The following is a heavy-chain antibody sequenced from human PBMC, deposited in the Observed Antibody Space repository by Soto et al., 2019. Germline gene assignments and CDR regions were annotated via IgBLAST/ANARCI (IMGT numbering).Heavy chain of an antibody. CDR1: GFTFSSYD. V-gene: IGHV3-13*01. J-gene: IGHJ5*02. Sequence: EVQLVESGGGLVQPGGSLRLSCAASGFTFSSYDMHWVRQATGKGLEWVSAIGTAGDTYYPGSVKGRFTISRENAKNSLYLQMNRLRAGDKAVYYCARGGRGYSSRWVPFDPWGQGTLGTVSS. D-gene: IGHD6-13*01. CDR3: ARGGRGYSSRWVPFDP. CDR2: IGTAGDT.